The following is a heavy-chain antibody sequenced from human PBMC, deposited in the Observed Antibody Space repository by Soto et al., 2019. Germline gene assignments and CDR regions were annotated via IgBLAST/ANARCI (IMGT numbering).Heavy chain of an antibody. V-gene: IGHV1-46*01. CDR2: INPSGGST. CDR1: GYTFTSYY. J-gene: IGHJ6*02. D-gene: IGHD1-26*01. Sequence: ASVKVSCKASGYTFTSYYMHWVRQAPGQGLEWMGIINPSGGSTSYAQKFQGRVTMTRDTSTSTVYMELSSLRSEDTAVYYCARDHRGSYYAPGHYYGMDVWGQGTTVTVSS. CDR3: ARDHRGSYYAPGHYYGMDV.